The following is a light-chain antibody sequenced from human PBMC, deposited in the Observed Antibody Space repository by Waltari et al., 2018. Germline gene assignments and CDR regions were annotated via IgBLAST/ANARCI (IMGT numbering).Light chain of an antibody. Sequence: DIQMTQSPSSLSASVGDRFTITCQASQDISNYLNWYQQKPGKAPKLLIYDASNLETGVPSRFSGSGSGTDFTFTISSLQPEDIATYYCQQYDNLPRTFGQGTKVEIK. J-gene: IGKJ1*01. CDR3: QQYDNLPRT. V-gene: IGKV1-33*01. CDR1: QDISNY. CDR2: DAS.